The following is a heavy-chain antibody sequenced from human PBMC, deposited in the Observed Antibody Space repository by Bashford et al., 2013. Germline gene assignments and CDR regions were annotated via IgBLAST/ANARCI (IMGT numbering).Heavy chain of an antibody. CDR3: ARDIRDGYNNFDY. D-gene: IGHD5-24*01. Sequence: GSLRLSCAASGFTFSSYSMNWVRQAPGKGLEWVSSISSSSSYIYYADSVKGRFTISRDNAKNSLYLQMNSLRAEDTAVYYCARDIRDGYNNFDYWGQGTLVTVSS. V-gene: IGHV3-21*01. J-gene: IGHJ4*02. CDR2: ISSSSSYI. CDR1: GFTFSSYS.